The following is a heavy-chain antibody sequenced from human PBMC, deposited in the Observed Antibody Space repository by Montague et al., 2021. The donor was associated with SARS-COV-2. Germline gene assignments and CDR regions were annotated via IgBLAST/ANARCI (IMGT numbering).Heavy chain of an antibody. CDR3: ARERGRGVDYFDP. D-gene: IGHD4-11*01. Sequence: SETLSLTCAVYGGSLSGYFWSWIRQTPGRGLEWIGEINHGGTADYNPSLKSRVTLSVDTSKAQFSLILTSVTAADTAVYYCARERGRGVDYFDPWGQGTLVTVSS. CDR2: INHGGTA. V-gene: IGHV4-34*01. J-gene: IGHJ5*02. CDR1: GGSLSGYF.